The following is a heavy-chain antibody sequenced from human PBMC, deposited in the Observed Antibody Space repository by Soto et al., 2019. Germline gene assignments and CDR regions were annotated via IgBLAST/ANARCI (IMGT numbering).Heavy chain of an antibody. CDR1: GYTFITYG. V-gene: IGHV1-18*01. J-gene: IGHJ4*02. Sequence: QVQLVQSGAEVKKPGASVKVSCKASGYTFITYGVSWVRQAPGQGLDWLGWISTYNGNTRYAERLQGRVTMTTDPTTNTAYMELRNLRSDDTAVYYCARGPTDYYDNSANYVLDYWGQGTLVTVSS. CDR2: ISTYNGNT. CDR3: ARGPTDYYDNSANYVLDY. D-gene: IGHD3-22*01.